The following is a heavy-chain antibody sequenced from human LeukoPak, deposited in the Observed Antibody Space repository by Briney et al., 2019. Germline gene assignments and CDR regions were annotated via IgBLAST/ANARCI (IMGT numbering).Heavy chain of an antibody. CDR2: INHSGST. CDR1: GGSFSGYY. Sequence: PSETLSLTCAVYGGSFSGYYWSWIRQPPGKGLEWIGEINHSGSTNYNPSLKSRVTISVDTSKSQFSLKLSSVTAADTAVYYCASPSGYCGGDCYYGMDVWGQGTTVTVSS. V-gene: IGHV4-34*01. D-gene: IGHD2-21*01. J-gene: IGHJ6*02. CDR3: ASPSGYCGGDCYYGMDV.